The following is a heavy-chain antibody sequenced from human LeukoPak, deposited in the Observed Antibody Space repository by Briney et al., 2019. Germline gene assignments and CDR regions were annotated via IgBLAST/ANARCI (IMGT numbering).Heavy chain of an antibody. D-gene: IGHD4-23*01. Sequence: SETLSLTCTVSGGSIMVAAYSWSWIRQPPGKGLEWIGYIYYSGRTYYNPSLKSRVTISLDRSKHQFSLKLSSVTAADTAVYFCARGYGDNSGAFDIWGQGTLVTVSS. CDR1: GGSIMVAAYS. CDR2: IYYSGRT. V-gene: IGHV4-30-2*01. J-gene: IGHJ3*02. CDR3: ARGYGDNSGAFDI.